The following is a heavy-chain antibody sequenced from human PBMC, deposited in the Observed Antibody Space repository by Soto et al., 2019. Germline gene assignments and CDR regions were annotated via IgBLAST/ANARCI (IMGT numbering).Heavy chain of an antibody. CDR3: AKDRGYSGYDLDDAFDI. CDR2: ISGSGGST. Sequence: GGSLRLSCAASGFTFSSYAMSWVRQAPGKGLEWVSAISGSGGSTYYADSVKGRFTISRDNSKNTLYLQMNSLRAEDTAVYYCAKDRGYSGYDLDDAFDIWGQGTMVTVS. CDR1: GFTFSSYA. D-gene: IGHD5-12*01. V-gene: IGHV3-23*01. J-gene: IGHJ3*02.